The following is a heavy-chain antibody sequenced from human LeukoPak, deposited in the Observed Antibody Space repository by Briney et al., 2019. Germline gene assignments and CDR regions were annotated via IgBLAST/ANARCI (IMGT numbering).Heavy chain of an antibody. J-gene: IGHJ4*02. CDR1: GFSLSAYG. Sequence: GGSPRLSCAASGFSLSAYGVHWVRQAPGKGLEWVAVIWYDGTSKDYADSVKGRFTFSRDNSKNTLYLQMNSLTVEDTAVYYCARSQSSSLIDYWGQGTLVTVSS. CDR2: IWYDGTSK. V-gene: IGHV3-33*01. D-gene: IGHD6-13*01. CDR3: ARSQSSSLIDY.